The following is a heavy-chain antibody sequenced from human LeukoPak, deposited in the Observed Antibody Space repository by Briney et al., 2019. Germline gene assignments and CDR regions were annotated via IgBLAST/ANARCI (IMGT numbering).Heavy chain of an antibody. Sequence: SETLSLTCAVSGYSISSGCYWGWIRQPPGKGLEGIGSIYHSGSTYYNPSLKSRVTISVDTSKNQFSLKLSSVTAADTAVYYCARVDYEAYNWFDPWGQGTLVTVSS. CDR2: IYHSGST. CDR3: ARVDYEAYNWFDP. J-gene: IGHJ5*02. D-gene: IGHD4-17*01. CDR1: GYSISSGCY. V-gene: IGHV4-38-2*01.